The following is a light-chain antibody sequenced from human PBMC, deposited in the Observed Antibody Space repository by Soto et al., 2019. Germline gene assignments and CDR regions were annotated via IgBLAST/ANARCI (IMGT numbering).Light chain of an antibody. CDR1: KLGNKY. J-gene: IGLJ2*01. CDR3: QAWDSSSVV. CDR2: QDN. Sequence: SYELTQPPSVSVSPGQTASITCSGDKLGNKYVCWYQRKPGQSPVLVIYQDNKRPSGIPERFSGSNSGNTATLTISGTQPMDEADYSCQAWDSSSVVFGGGTKVTVL. V-gene: IGLV3-1*01.